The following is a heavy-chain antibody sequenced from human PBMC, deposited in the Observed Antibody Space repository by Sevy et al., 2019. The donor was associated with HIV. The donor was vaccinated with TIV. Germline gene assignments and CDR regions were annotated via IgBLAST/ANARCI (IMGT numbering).Heavy chain of an antibody. J-gene: IGHJ6*02. CDR1: GGSISSSSYY. CDR2: IYYSGST. D-gene: IGHD3-22*01. V-gene: IGHV4-39*01. Sequence: SETLSLTCTVSGGSISSSSYYWGWIRQPPGKGLEWIGSIYYSGSTYYNPSLKSRVTISVDTSKNQFSLKLSSVTAAATAVYYCARQYYYDSSGYYPYYYYYGMDVWGQGTTVTVSS. CDR3: ARQYYYDSSGYYPYYYYYGMDV.